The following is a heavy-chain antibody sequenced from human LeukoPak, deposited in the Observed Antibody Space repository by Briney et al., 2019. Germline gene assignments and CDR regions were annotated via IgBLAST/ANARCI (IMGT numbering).Heavy chain of an antibody. V-gene: IGHV1-46*01. D-gene: IGHD2-2*01. CDR1: GYTFTSYY. CDR2: INPSGGST. Sequence: ASVKVSCKASGYTFTSYYMHWVRQAPGQGLEWMGIINPSGGSTSYAQKFQGRVTMTRDTSTSTVYMELSSLRSEDTAVCYCARDPPYCSSTSCYGRNKFDYWGQGTLVTVSS. J-gene: IGHJ4*02. CDR3: ARDPPYCSSTSCYGRNKFDY.